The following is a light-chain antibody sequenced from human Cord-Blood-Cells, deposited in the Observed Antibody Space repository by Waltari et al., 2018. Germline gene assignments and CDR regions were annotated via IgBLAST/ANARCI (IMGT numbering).Light chain of an antibody. Sequence: EIVMTQSPAPLSLSPGERATLPCSASQSVSSNLAWYQQKPGQPPRLLIYGASTRATGIPARFSVSGSGTEFTLTISSLQSEDFAVYYCQQYNNWPPITFGQGTRLEIK. CDR2: GAS. CDR3: QQYNNWPPIT. CDR1: QSVSSN. J-gene: IGKJ5*01. V-gene: IGKV3-15*01.